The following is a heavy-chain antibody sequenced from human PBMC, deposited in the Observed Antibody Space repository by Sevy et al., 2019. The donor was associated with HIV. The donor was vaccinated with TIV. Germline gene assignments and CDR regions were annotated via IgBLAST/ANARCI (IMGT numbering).Heavy chain of an antibody. V-gene: IGHV1-18*01. CDR2: INTNNRNA. J-gene: IGHJ1*01. CDR1: GYPFTSFD. D-gene: IGHD2-15*01. CDR3: AKDRGFCSGGSCYIQV. Sequence: ASVKVSCKGSGYPFTSFDISWVRQAPGEGLEWMGRINTNNRNANYAQKYQGRVTMTRDTSTSTAYMELRSLRSDDTAVYYCAKDRGFCSGGSCYIQVWGQGTLVTVSS.